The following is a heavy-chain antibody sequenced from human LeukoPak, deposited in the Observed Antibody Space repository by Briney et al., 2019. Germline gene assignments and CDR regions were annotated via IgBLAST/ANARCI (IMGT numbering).Heavy chain of an antibody. J-gene: IGHJ3*02. Sequence: GGSLRLSCTASGFSFSNYWMSWVRQAPGKGLEWVAFISKDGSNEYYLDSVKGRFTISRDNSKNTLYLQLNSLRAEDTAVYYCAKEGYYYSSGSYSRRAFDIWGQGTMVTVSS. CDR2: ISKDGSNE. D-gene: IGHD3-10*01. CDR3: AKEGYYYSSGSYSRRAFDI. CDR1: GFSFSNYW. V-gene: IGHV3-30*18.